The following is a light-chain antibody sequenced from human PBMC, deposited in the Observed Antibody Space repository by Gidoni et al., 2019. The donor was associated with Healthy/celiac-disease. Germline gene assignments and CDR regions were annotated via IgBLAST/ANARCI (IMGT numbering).Light chain of an antibody. CDR1: SLRSYY. J-gene: IGLJ2*01. Sequence: SSELTQDPAVSVALGQTVRITCQGDSLRSYYASWYQKKPGQAPVLVIYGKNNRPSGIPDRFSGSSSGNTASLTITGAQAEDEADYYGNSRDSSNVVFGGGTKLTVL. CDR2: GKN. CDR3: NSRDSSNVV. V-gene: IGLV3-19*01.